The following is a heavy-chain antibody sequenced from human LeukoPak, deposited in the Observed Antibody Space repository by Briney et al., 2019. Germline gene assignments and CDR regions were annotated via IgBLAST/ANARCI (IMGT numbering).Heavy chain of an antibody. V-gene: IGHV4-34*01. CDR2: INHSGST. CDR1: AGSFSGYY. J-gene: IGHJ5*02. CDR3: ARGSDYGGTSMDFDP. Sequence: PSQTRSLTCAVYAGSFSGYYWSWIRQPPGKGLEWIGEINHSGSTNYNPSLKSRVTISVDTSKNQFSLKLSSVTAADTAVYYCARGSDYGGTSMDFDPWGQGTLVTVSS. D-gene: IGHD4-23*01.